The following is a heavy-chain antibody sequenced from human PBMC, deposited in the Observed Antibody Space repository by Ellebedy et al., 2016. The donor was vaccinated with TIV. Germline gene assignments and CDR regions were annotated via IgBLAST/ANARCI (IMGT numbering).Heavy chain of an antibody. J-gene: IGHJ6*02. V-gene: IGHV3-66*01. CDR1: GFTVSSNY. CDR2: ISGGGSA. Sequence: GESLKISCAASGFTVSSNYMSWVRQAPAKGLEWVSFISGGGSANYADSVRGRFSISRDNLTNTVYLQMNSLRAEDTAMYFCARGDWFGEAPHYSYHMDVWGQGTTVTVSS. D-gene: IGHD3-10*01. CDR3: ARGDWFGEAPHYSYHMDV.